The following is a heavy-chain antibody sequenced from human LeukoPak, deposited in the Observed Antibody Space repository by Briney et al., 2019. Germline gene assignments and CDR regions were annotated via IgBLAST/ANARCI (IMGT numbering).Heavy chain of an antibody. CDR2: IYTSGST. J-gene: IGHJ3*02. D-gene: IGHD6-19*01. Sequence: SETLSLTCTVSGGSISSYYWSWIRQPAGKGLEWIGRIYTSGSTNYNPSLKSRVTMSVDTSKNQFSLKLSSVTAADTAVYYCARDPHSIGWTLQGDAFDIWGQGTMVTVSS. V-gene: IGHV4-4*07. CDR3: ARDPHSIGWTLQGDAFDI. CDR1: GGSISSYY.